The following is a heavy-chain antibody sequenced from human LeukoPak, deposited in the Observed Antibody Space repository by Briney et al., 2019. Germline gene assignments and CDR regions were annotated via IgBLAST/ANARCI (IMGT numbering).Heavy chain of an antibody. V-gene: IGHV6-1*01. D-gene: IGHD2-2*01. CDR3: ARRLTQYDCFDP. CDR2: TYHRSKWYN. J-gene: IGHJ5*02. CDR1: GDSVSSNSAT. Sequence: SQTLSLTCAISGDSVSSNSATWDWIRQSPSRGLEWLGRTYHRSKWYNDYAVSVKTRVTINPDTSKNQFSLHLNSVTPEDTAVYYCARRLTQYDCFDPWGQGILVTVSS.